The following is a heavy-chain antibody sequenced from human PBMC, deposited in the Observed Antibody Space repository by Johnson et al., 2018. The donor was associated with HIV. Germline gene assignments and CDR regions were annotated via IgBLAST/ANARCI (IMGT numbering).Heavy chain of an antibody. CDR2: IKQDGSEK. D-gene: IGHD6-6*01. V-gene: IGHV3-7*05. CDR3: ARARTELAL. J-gene: IGHJ3*01. CDR1: GFTFSSYW. Sequence: VQLVESGGGLVQPGGSLRLSCAASGFTFSSYWISWVRQAPGKGLEWVANIKQDGSEKYYVDSVKGRFTISRDNANNSLYLQMNSLRAEDTAVYYCARARTELALWGQGTMVTVSS.